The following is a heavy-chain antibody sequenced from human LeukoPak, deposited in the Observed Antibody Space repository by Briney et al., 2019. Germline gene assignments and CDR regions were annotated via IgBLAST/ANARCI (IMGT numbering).Heavy chain of an antibody. V-gene: IGHV1-2*06. CDR3: AREYYDFWSGYHNWFDP. J-gene: IGHJ5*02. CDR1: GYTFTGYY. Sequence: ASVKVSCKASGYTFTGYYMHWVRQAPGQGLEWMGRINPNSGGTNYAQKFQGRVTMTRDTSISTAYMELRSLRSDDTAVYYCAREYYDFWSGYHNWFDPWGQGTLVTVSS. CDR2: INPNSGGT. D-gene: IGHD3-3*01.